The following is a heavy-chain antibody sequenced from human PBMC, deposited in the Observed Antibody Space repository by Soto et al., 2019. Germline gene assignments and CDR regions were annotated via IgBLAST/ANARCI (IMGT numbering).Heavy chain of an antibody. V-gene: IGHV1-18*01. J-gene: IGHJ4*02. D-gene: IGHD6-19*01. CDR3: AREGWHN. CDR1: GYTFTAYG. Sequence: QVQLLQSGPEVKKPGASLKISCKAFGYTFTAYGISWVRQAPGQAPVWMGWISDYTGVTKYAQKFQGRVTLTTDASTRTAYMELRSLTSDDTAMYYCAREGWHNWGQGTLVTVSS. CDR2: ISDYTGVT.